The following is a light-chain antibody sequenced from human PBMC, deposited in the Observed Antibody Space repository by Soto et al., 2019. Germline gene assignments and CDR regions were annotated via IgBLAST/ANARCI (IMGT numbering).Light chain of an antibody. V-gene: IGLV2-8*01. J-gene: IGLJ1*01. Sequence: QSVLTQTPSASGSPGQSVTISCTGTSSDVGAYDSVSWYQHHPGKAPKALIYEVSKRPSGVPDRFSGSKSGNTASLTVSGLQAEDEADYFCSSYASSNNYVFGTGTKVTVL. CDR2: EVS. CDR1: SSDVGAYDS. CDR3: SSYASSNNYV.